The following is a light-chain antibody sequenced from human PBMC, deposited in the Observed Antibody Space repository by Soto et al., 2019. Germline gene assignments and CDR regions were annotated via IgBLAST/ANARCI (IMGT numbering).Light chain of an antibody. CDR3: QQYDNYPLT. CDR1: QSVRSW. J-gene: IGKJ4*01. Sequence: DIQMTQSPATLSASVGDRVTITCGASQSVRSWLAWYQQKPGTAPKLLIFDASRLESGVPSRFSGSASGTEFTLTTSSLQPDDFATYYCQQYDNYPLTFGGGTKVDIK. CDR2: DAS. V-gene: IGKV1-5*01.